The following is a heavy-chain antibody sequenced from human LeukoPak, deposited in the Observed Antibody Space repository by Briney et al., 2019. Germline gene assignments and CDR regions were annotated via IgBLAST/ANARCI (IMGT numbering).Heavy chain of an antibody. CDR3: ARGFWSGPRSFYYYYGMDV. CDR2: IYYSGST. D-gene: IGHD3-3*01. J-gene: IGHJ6*02. CDR1: GGSISSYY. V-gene: IGHV4-59*01. Sequence: SETLSLTCTVSGGSISSYYWSWFRQPPGKGLEWIGYIYYSGSTNYNPSLKSRVTISVDTSKNQFSLKLSSVTAADTAVYYCARGFWSGPRSFYYYYGMDVWGQGTTVTVSS.